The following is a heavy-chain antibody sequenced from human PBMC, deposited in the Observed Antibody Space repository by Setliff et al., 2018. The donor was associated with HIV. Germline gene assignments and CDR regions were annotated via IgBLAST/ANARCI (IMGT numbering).Heavy chain of an antibody. CDR3: ARSQHSSSLRYFDY. Sequence: QTGGSLRLSCAASGFTFNSQNMNWVRQAPGKGLEWLSFIDSTSSNIFYADSVKGRFTISRDNAENSLYLQMNNLRAEDTAVYYCARSQHSSSLRYFDYWGQGTLVTVSS. V-gene: IGHV3-48*01. D-gene: IGHD6-13*01. J-gene: IGHJ4*02. CDR2: IDSTSSNI. CDR1: GFTFNSQN.